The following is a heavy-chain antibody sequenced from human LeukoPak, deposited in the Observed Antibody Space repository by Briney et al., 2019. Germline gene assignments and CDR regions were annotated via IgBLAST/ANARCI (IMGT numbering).Heavy chain of an antibody. V-gene: IGHV3-49*03. D-gene: IGHD5-18*01. CDR1: GFTFGDYA. CDR3: TKYSGRIDY. CDR2: IRGKAYGGTT. Sequence: GGSLRRSCTSSGFTFGDYAMSWFRQAPGKGLEWVAFIRGKAYGGTTEYAASVKGRFIISRDDSKSIAYLQMNSLKTEDTAVYYCTKYSGRIDYWGQGTLVTVSS. J-gene: IGHJ4*02.